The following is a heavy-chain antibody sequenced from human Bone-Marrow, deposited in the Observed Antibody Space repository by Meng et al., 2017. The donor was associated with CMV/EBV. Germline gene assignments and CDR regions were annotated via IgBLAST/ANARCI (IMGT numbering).Heavy chain of an antibody. CDR3: ARDKRRIDY. V-gene: IGHV3-7*01. Sequence: GGSLRLSCAASGFTFSSYGMHWVRQAPGKGLEWVAKIKQDGSEEYYVDSVKGRFTISRDNAKNSLYLQMNSLRVEDTAVYYCARDKRRIDYWGQGTLVPVSS. CDR2: IKQDGSEE. J-gene: IGHJ4*02. CDR1: GFTFSSYG.